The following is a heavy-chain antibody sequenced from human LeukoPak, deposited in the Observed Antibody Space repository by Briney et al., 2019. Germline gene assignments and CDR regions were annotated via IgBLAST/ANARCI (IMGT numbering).Heavy chain of an antibody. CDR1: GFTFSSYS. CDR3: AKDLDYYDSSGYYHWYFDL. J-gene: IGHJ2*01. D-gene: IGHD3-22*01. Sequence: GGSLRLSCAASGFTFSSYSMNWVRQAPGKGLEWVSVIYSGGSTYYADSVKGRFTISRDNSKNTLYLQMNSLRAEDTAVYYCAKDLDYYDSSGYYHWYFDLWGRGTLVTVSS. CDR2: IYSGGST. V-gene: IGHV3-23*03.